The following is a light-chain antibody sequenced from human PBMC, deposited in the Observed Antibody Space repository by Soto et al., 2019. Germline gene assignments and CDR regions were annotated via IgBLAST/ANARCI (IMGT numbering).Light chain of an antibody. CDR3: CSYTTNNTYV. CDR1: SSDIGAYNY. V-gene: IGLV2-14*01. Sequence: ALTQPASVSGSPGQSITISCTGTSSDIGAYNYVSWYQQHSGKAPKFMIYEVSNRPSGISNRFSGSKSGDTASLTISGLHREDEADYYCCSYTTNNTYVFGTGTKVTVL. CDR2: EVS. J-gene: IGLJ1*01.